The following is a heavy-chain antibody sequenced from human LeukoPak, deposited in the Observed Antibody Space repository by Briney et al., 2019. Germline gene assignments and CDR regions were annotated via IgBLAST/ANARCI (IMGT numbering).Heavy chain of an antibody. D-gene: IGHD2-2*01. CDR1: GYTFTSYG. V-gene: IGHV1-18*01. Sequence: GASVKVSCKASGYTFTSYGISWVRQATGQGLEWMGWISAYNGNTNYAQKLQGRVTMTPDTSTSTAYMELRSLRSDDTSVYYCARGNHPVVVVPAAMGDFDYWGQGTLVTVSS. CDR3: ARGNHPVVVVPAAMGDFDY. J-gene: IGHJ4*02. CDR2: ISAYNGNT.